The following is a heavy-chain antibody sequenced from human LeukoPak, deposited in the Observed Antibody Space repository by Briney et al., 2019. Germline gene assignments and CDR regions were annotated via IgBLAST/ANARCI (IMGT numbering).Heavy chain of an antibody. V-gene: IGHV3-7*01. CDR3: LFALEGD. Sequence: GGSLRLSCAASGFTFSSYRINWVRQAPGKGLEWVSGINTDRSESFYVDSVLGRFTISRDNAKNSLYLQMNSLRAEDTAVHYCLFALEGDWGQGTLGTVSS. CDR1: GFTFSSYR. D-gene: IGHD1-1*01. J-gene: IGHJ4*02. CDR2: INTDRSES.